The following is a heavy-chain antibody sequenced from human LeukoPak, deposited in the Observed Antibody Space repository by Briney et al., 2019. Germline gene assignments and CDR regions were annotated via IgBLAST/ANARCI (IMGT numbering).Heavy chain of an antibody. CDR3: ARCGDYYDSSGYYYSAFDI. J-gene: IGHJ3*02. CDR1: GYTFTGYY. V-gene: IGHV1-2*02. CDR2: INPNSGGT. Sequence: GASVTVSCKASGYTFTGYYMHWVRQAPGQGLEGMGWINPNSGGTNYAQKLQGRVTMTSDTSISTAYMELSRLRSDDTAVYYCARCGDYYDSSGYYYSAFDIWGEGTMVTVSS. D-gene: IGHD3-22*01.